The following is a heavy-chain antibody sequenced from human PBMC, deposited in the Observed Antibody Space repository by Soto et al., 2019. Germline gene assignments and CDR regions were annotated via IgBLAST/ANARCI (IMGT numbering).Heavy chain of an antibody. J-gene: IGHJ4*02. CDR1: GYTFTSYD. CDR3: GRRNGDYGRLAY. Sequence: QVQLVQSGAEVKKPGASVKVSCKASGYTFTSYDINWVRQATGQGLEWMGWMNPNSGNTDYAQKCRGRVNRTGDNSRRTAYMELSGLTSEDTAVYYCGRRNGDYGRLAYWGRGTLVTVSS. CDR2: MNPNSGNT. D-gene: IGHD4-17*01. V-gene: IGHV1-8*01.